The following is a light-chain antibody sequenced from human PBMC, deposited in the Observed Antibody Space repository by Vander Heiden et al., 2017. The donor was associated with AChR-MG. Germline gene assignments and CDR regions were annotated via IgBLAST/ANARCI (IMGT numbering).Light chain of an antibody. V-gene: IGLV3-25*03. Sequence: SYELTQPPSVSVSPGQTARITCSGDALPKQHAYWYQQKPGQAPVLVIYKDSERPSGIPERFSGSSSGTTVTLTISGVQAEDEADYYCQSADSSGVVVFGGGTKLTVL. CDR1: ALPKQH. CDR2: KDS. CDR3: QSADSSGVVV. J-gene: IGLJ2*01.